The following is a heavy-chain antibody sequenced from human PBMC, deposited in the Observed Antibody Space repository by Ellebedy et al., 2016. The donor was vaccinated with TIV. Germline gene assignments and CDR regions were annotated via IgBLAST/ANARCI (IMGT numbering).Heavy chain of an antibody. D-gene: IGHD1-26*01. CDR3: AKDQIGATSRDPFYGMDV. CDR1: GITFSSYS. V-gene: IGHV3-21*04. CDR2: ITSTSYI. Sequence: PGGSLRLSCAASGITFSSYSMNWVRQAPGKGLEWVSSITSTSYIYYADSVKGRFTISRDNSKNSLYLQMNSLRSEDTAFYYCAKDQIGATSRDPFYGMDVWGPGTTVTVSS. J-gene: IGHJ6*02.